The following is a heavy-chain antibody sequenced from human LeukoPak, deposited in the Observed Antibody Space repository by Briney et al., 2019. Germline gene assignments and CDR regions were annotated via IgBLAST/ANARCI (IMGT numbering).Heavy chain of an antibody. CDR1: GGTFSSYA. CDR3: ARHPSPRYDILTGYFEYYYYYMDV. Sequence: ASVKVSCKASGGTFSSYAISWLRQAPGQGLESMGGIIPIFVTANYAQTFQARVTIPANKSTSTANMELRSLRSDHTAVYDCARHPSPRYDILTGYFEYYYYYMDVWGKGTTVTVSS. V-gene: IGHV1-69*06. CDR2: IIPIFVTA. D-gene: IGHD3-9*01. J-gene: IGHJ6*03.